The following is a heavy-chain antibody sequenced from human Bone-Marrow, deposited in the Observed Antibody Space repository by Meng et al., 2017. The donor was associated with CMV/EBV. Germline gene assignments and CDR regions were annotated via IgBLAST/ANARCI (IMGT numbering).Heavy chain of an antibody. CDR1: TSGCY. Sequence: TSGCYWGWSRQPPGKGLEWIGRIYQSGNTYYNPSLRSRVTISVDTSKNHFSLKLSSVTAADMAMYYCARHIRGDFWSGTSSFYFDYWGQGTLVTVSS. D-gene: IGHD3-3*01. CDR3: ARHIRGDFWSGTSSFYFDY. CDR2: IYQSGNT. J-gene: IGHJ4*02. V-gene: IGHV4-39*01.